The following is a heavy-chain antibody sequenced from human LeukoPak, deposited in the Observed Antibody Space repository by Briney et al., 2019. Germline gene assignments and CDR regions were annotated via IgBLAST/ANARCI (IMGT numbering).Heavy chain of an antibody. J-gene: IGHJ4*02. CDR1: GGSISSYY. D-gene: IGHD3-3*01. CDR3: ARASSITIFGGFDY. CDR2: IYYSGST. Sequence: SETLSLTCTVSGGSISSYYWSWIRQPPGKGLEWIGYIYYSGSTNYNPSLKSRVTISVDTSKNQFSLKLSSVTAADTAVYYCARASSITIFGGFDYWGQGTLVTVSS. V-gene: IGHV4-59*01.